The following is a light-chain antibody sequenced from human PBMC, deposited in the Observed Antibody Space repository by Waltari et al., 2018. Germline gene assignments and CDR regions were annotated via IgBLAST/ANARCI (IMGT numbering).Light chain of an antibody. CDR3: CSYTRSRSLV. Sequence: QSALTQPASVSGSPGQSISISCTGTSRDVGGDNFVSCYQRLPGKAPKHIIYDVGNRPSGVSNLFAGSKSGNTASLIISGLQADDEADYYCCSYTRSRSLVFGGGTKLTVL. CDR1: SRDVGGDNF. J-gene: IGLJ2*01. V-gene: IGLV2-14*03. CDR2: DVG.